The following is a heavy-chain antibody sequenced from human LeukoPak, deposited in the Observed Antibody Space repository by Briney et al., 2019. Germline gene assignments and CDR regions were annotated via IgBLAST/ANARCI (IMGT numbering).Heavy chain of an antibody. J-gene: IGHJ4*02. CDR1: GGSISSSSYY. CDR3: ARDFSLEWFVDY. V-gene: IGHV4-39*07. Sequence: SETLSLTCTVSGGSISSSSYYWGWIRQPPGKGLEWIGSIYYSGSTYYNPSLKSRVTISVDTSKDQFSLKLSSVTAADTAVYYCARDFSLEWFVDYWGQGTLVTVSS. CDR2: IYYSGST. D-gene: IGHD3-3*01.